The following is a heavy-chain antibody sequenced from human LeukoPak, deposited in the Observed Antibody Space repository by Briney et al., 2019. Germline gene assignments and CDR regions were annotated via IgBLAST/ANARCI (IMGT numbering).Heavy chain of an antibody. CDR3: PKQSYASGWNPFDY. CDR1: GFTFSSYA. J-gene: IGHJ4*02. Sequence: PGGSLRLSCAASGFTFSSYAMSWVRQAPGKGLEWVSTVSGGGVTTYYADSAKGRFTISRDNSKNTLYLQMNSLTAEGTAVYYCPKQSYASGWNPFDYWGQGILVTVSS. D-gene: IGHD6-19*01. CDR2: VSGGGVTT. V-gene: IGHV3-23*01.